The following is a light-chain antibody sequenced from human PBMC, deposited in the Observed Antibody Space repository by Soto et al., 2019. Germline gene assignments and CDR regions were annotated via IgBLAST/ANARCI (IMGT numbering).Light chain of an antibody. CDR2: GAF. Sequence: DIQLTQSPPTLSASVGDRVTITCRASQSIRYYLAWYQQMPGKAPKLLIYGAFSLQSGVPSRFSGSGSGTEFTLTISSLQPDDVATYFCQHHNSYSQTFGQGTKVEIK. CDR3: QHHNSYSQT. J-gene: IGKJ1*01. V-gene: IGKV1-5*01. CDR1: QSIRYY.